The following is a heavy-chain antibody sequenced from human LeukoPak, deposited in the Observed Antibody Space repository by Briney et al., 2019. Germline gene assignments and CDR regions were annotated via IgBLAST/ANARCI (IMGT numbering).Heavy chain of an antibody. CDR1: GFTFSSYA. Sequence: PGRTLRLSCAASGFTFSSYAMHWVRQAPGKGLEWVALIPYDGSNKYYADSVKGRFTVSRDNSKNTLYLQMNSLRAEDTAVYYCARDSGYYGLAFDYWGQGTLVTVSS. CDR2: IPYDGSNK. D-gene: IGHD3-22*01. V-gene: IGHV3-30*04. CDR3: ARDSGYYGLAFDY. J-gene: IGHJ4*02.